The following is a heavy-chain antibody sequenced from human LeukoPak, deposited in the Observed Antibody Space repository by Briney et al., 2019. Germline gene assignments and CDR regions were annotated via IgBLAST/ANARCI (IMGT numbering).Heavy chain of an antibody. D-gene: IGHD2/OR15-2a*01. CDR2: INPDGSQK. Sequence: PGGSLRLSCAASGFTFTSSAMSWVRQAPGKGLEWVASINPDGSQKFYVDSVKGRFTISRDNTKSSLYLEMNSLGAEDTAMYYCAKLLGTVTTYDYWGQGIRVTVSS. CDR1: GFTFTSSA. CDR3: AKLLGTVTTYDY. V-gene: IGHV3-7*01. J-gene: IGHJ4*02.